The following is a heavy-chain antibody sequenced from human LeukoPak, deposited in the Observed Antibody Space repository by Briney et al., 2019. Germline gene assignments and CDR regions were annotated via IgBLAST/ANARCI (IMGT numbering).Heavy chain of an antibody. CDR2: LYSDGNT. CDR3: ARGVEPLAANTLAY. CDR1: GFTVITND. D-gene: IGHD1-14*01. V-gene: IGHV3-53*01. Sequence: GGSLRLPCAASGFTVITNDMTWVRQAPGKGLEWVSVLYSDGNTKYADSVQGRFTISRDNSKNTLYLEMNSLSPDDTAFYYCARGVEPLAANTLAYWGQGTLVTVSS. J-gene: IGHJ4*02.